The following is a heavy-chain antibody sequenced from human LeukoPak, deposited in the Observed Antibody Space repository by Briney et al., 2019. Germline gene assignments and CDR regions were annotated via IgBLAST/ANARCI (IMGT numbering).Heavy chain of an antibody. J-gene: IGHJ4*02. V-gene: IGHV3-23*01. CDR3: AKDSPDTAMGDY. D-gene: IGHD5-18*01. Sequence: GGPLRLSCAASGFTFSSYAMTWVRQAPGKGLEWLSHISGTGGDTYYADSVKGRFTISRDNSKNTLYLQMNSLRAEDTAVYYCAKDSPDTAMGDYWGQGTLVTVSS. CDR1: GFTFSSYA. CDR2: ISGTGGDT.